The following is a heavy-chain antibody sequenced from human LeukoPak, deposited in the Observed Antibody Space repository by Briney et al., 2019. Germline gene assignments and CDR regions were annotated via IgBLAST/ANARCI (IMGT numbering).Heavy chain of an antibody. CDR1: GVSFSGYA. V-gene: IGHV3-23*01. Sequence: GGSQTLSYPPSGVSFSGYAMRWVRPAAARGVAGVSGISGGGASTYYADSVKGRFTISRDHAKNTLYLQMKNMRPKDTAVYHCAKDARCSGSSCYFDYWGQGTLVTVSS. CDR3: AKDARCSGSSCYFDY. CDR2: ISGGGAST. D-gene: IGHD2-15*01. J-gene: IGHJ4*02.